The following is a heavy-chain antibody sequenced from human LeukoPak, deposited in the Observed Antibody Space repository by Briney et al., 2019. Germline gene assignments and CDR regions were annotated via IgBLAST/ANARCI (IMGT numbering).Heavy chain of an antibody. CDR3: ARSYYYGSGSHNYYYCMDV. V-gene: IGHV1-2*02. CDR1: GYTFTGYY. CDR2: INPNSGGT. Sequence: ASVKVACKASGYTFTGYYMHWVRQAPGQGLEWMGWINPNSGGTIYEQKFQGRVTMTRDTSISTAYMELTRLRSDDTAVYYCARSYYYGSGSHNYYYCMDVWGKGTTVTVSS. D-gene: IGHD3-10*01. J-gene: IGHJ6*03.